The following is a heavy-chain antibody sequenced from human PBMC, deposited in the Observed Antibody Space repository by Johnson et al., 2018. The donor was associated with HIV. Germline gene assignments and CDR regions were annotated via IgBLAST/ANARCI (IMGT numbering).Heavy chain of an antibody. CDR3: AKDLPVYGHGHGAFDI. CDR2: LGWNSGSI. V-gene: IGHV3-9*01. Sequence: VQLVESGGGLVQPGRSLRLSCAASGFTFDDYAMHWVRQAPGKGLEWVSGLGWNSGSIGYADSVKGRFTVTRDTAKNTQYLQMNSLIPADTAVYYCAKDLPVYGHGHGAFDIWGQGTVVTVSS. CDR1: GFTFDDYA. J-gene: IGHJ3*02. D-gene: IGHD3-10*01.